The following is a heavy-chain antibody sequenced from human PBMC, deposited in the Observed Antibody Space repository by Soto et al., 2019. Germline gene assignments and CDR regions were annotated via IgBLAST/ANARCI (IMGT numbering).Heavy chain of an antibody. CDR3: ARHSWIQLWLGGFDY. V-gene: IGHV4-39*01. Sequence: PSETLSLTCTVSGGSISSSSYYWGWIRQPPGKGLEWIGSIYYSGSTYYNPSLKSRVTISVDTSKNQFSLKLSSVTAADTAVYYCARHSWIQLWLGGFDYWGQGTLVTVSS. CDR2: IYYSGST. D-gene: IGHD5-18*01. CDR1: GGSISSSSYY. J-gene: IGHJ4*02.